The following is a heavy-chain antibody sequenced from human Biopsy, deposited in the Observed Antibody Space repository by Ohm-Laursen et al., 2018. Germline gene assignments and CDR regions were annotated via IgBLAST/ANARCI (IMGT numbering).Heavy chain of an antibody. CDR1: GFTFSSYA. CDR2: ITKNGVDM. V-gene: IGHV3-23*01. CDR3: AKNNGGRLFDWPFDY. Sequence: SLRLSCSASGFTFSSYAMGWVRQAPGKGLEWVSDITKNGVDMFYADSVKGRFTISRDNSKNTLFLQMDSLRADDTAVYYCAKNNGGRLFDWPFDYWGQGTLVTVSS. J-gene: IGHJ4*02. D-gene: IGHD3-9*01.